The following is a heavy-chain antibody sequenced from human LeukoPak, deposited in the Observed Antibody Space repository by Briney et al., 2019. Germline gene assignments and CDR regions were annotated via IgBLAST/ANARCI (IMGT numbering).Heavy chain of an antibody. Sequence: GGSLRLSCAASGFTFSSYGMHWVRQAPGKGLEWVAFIRYDGSNKYYADSLKGRFTVSRDNAKNSLYLQINSLRAEDTAVYYCTGKFDYWGQGTLVTVSS. V-gene: IGHV3-30*02. J-gene: IGHJ4*02. CDR1: GFTFSSYG. CDR2: IRYDGSNK. CDR3: TGKFDY.